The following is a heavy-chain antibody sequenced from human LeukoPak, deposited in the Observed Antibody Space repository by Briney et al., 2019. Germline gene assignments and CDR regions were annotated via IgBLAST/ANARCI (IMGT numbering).Heavy chain of an antibody. J-gene: IGHJ5*02. CDR1: GYTFTSYY. D-gene: IGHD1-26*01. CDR2: INPTGGST. V-gene: IGHV1-46*01. CDR3: ARDNSVGDNAWWFDP. Sequence: ASVTVSFKGSGYTFTSYYMHWVRQAPGQGLEWMGLINPTGGSTGYAQKFQGRVTMTRDMSTSTDYMELSSLRSEDTAIYYCARDNSVGDNAWWFDPWGQGTLVTVSS.